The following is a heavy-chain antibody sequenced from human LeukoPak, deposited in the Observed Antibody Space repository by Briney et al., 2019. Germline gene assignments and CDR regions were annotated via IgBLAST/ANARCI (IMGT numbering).Heavy chain of an antibody. Sequence: ASVTVSCKASGYTFTTYFIHWLRQAPGQGLEWMGIINPSAVSTSYAQKFLGRVTMTRDTSTSTVYMELSSLRSEDTAVYYCARGVGTYQTYFDYWGQGALVTVSS. J-gene: IGHJ4*02. V-gene: IGHV1-46*01. CDR3: ARGVGTYQTYFDY. CDR2: INPSAVST. D-gene: IGHD1-14*01. CDR1: GYTFTTYF.